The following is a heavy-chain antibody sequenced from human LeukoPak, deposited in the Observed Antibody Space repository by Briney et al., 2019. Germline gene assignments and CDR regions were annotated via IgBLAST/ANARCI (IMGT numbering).Heavy chain of an antibody. Sequence: GASVKVSCKASGGTFSSYAISWVRQAPGHGLEWVGRIIPILGIANYAQKFQGRVTITADKSTSTAYMELSSLRSEDTAVYYCARDLNSSGDDYWGQGTLVTVSS. J-gene: IGHJ4*02. CDR2: IIPILGIA. CDR1: GGTFSSYA. CDR3: ARDLNSSGDDY. D-gene: IGHD6-19*01. V-gene: IGHV1-69*04.